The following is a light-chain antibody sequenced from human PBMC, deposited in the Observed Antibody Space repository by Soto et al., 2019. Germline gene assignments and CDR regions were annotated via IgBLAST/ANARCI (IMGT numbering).Light chain of an antibody. Sequence: EIVLTQSPATLSLSPGERATLSCRASQSLNSYLAWFQQKPGQAPRLLIYDASNRATDIPARFSGSGSGTDGTLTISSLEPADFAVYYCQQRRDWPLTFGGGTRVEIK. CDR1: QSLNSY. V-gene: IGKV3-11*01. CDR3: QQRRDWPLT. J-gene: IGKJ4*01. CDR2: DAS.